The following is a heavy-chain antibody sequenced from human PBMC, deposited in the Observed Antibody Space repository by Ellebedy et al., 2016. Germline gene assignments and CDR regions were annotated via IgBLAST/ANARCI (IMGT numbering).Heavy chain of an antibody. CDR1: GGSISSSSYY. Sequence: SETLSLTCTVSGGSISSSSYYWGWIRQPPGKGLEWIGSIYYSGSTYYNPSLKSRVTISVDTSKNQFSLKLSSVTAADTAVYYCAREGDWHIVVVTAITGTFDYWGQGTLVTVSS. CDR3: AREGDWHIVVVTAITGTFDY. D-gene: IGHD2-21*02. CDR2: IYYSGST. J-gene: IGHJ4*02. V-gene: IGHV4-39*07.